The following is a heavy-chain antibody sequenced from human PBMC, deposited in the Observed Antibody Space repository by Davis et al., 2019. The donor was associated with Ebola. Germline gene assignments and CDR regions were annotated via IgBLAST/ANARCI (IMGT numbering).Heavy chain of an antibody. CDR2: ISGTGGAK. V-gene: IGHV3-23*01. CDR1: GFSFGSYA. D-gene: IGHD5-18*01. Sequence: GESLKISCVASGFSFGSYAMSWVRQVPGKGLEWVSGISGTGGAKFSADSVKGRFTISRDNAKNSLYLQMNTLRVEDTAIYYCVPGTWIRGQGTLVTVSS. J-gene: IGHJ4*02. CDR3: VPGTWI.